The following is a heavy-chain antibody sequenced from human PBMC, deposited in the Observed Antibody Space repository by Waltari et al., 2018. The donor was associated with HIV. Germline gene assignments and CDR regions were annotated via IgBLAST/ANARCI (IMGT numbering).Heavy chain of an antibody. V-gene: IGHV3-48*03. J-gene: IGHJ4*02. CDR3: TRGLRLLRSILPFDY. D-gene: IGHD1-26*01. CDR2: ISTTGSTV. CDR1: GFSFSSYE. Sequence: EVQLVQSGGGLVQPGGSLRLPCAASGFSFSSYEMHWVRQAPGKGLEWVSDISTTGSTVYYADSVKGRFTISRDNAKKSLYLQMNSLRAEDTAVYYCTRGLRLLRSILPFDYWGQGTLVPVSS.